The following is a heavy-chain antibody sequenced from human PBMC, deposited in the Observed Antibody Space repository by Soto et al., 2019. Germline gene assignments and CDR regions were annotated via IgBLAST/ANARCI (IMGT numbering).Heavy chain of an antibody. CDR2: ISFRGSDV. CDR1: GFAFDSFA. D-gene: IGHD3-10*01. J-gene: IGHJ4*02. Sequence: PGGSLRLSCAASGFAFDSFAMHWVRQAPGKGLEWVAAISFRGSDVKYRDSVKGRFTISRDNSRNTVYLQMNSLSAEDTALYYCARTLGQTSFSGSGTFGYWGQGILVTVSS. CDR3: ARTLGQTSFSGSGTFGY. V-gene: IGHV3-30*03.